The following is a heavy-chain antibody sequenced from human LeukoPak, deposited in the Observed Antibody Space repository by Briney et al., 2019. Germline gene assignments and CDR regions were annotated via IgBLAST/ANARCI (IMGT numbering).Heavy chain of an antibody. D-gene: IGHD4-11*01. V-gene: IGHV3-33*01. CDR3: ARDAQRGFDYSNSLKY. J-gene: IGHJ4*01. Sequence: AETPRLSCAAYEFTFSHNVMFYYHQVPWHLPSWVAVIWSDGTNRFYADSVKGRFTISRDNSQNTVFLQMDSLRVKDTAIYYCARDAQRGFDYSNSLKYWGHGTLVTVSS. CDR1: EFTFSHNV. CDR2: IWSDGTNR.